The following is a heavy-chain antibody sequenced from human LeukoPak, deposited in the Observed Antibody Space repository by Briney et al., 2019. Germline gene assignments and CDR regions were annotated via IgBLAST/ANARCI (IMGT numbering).Heavy chain of an antibody. CDR2: IYSGGST. Sequence: GGSLRLSCAASGFTFSNYWMHWVRQAPGKGLVWVSVIYSGGSTYYADSVKGRFTISRDNSKNTLYLQMNSLRAEDTAVYYCARDRRKYSGSFQGVYFDYWGQGTLVTVSS. CDR1: GFTFSNYW. J-gene: IGHJ4*02. D-gene: IGHD1-26*01. V-gene: IGHV3-66*01. CDR3: ARDRRKYSGSFQGVYFDY.